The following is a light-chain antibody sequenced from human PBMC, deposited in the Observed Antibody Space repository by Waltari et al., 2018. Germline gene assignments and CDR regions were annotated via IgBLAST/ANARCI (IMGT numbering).Light chain of an antibody. V-gene: IGKV1-39*01. CDR1: QYIDTY. CDR2: TAS. J-gene: IGKJ5*01. CDR3: QQYYSSPVT. Sequence: DIQMTQSPSSLSASVGDRVTITCRASQYIDTYLNWYQQKSGKAPELLIYTASTLHSGVSSRFSGSGSGTDFTLTISSLQAEDVAVYYCQQYYSSPVTFGQGTRLEIK.